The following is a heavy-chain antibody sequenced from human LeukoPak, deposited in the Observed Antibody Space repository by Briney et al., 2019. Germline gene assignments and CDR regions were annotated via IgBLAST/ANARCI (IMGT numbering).Heavy chain of an antibody. V-gene: IGHV3-73*01. CDR1: GFTFSGSA. J-gene: IGHJ4*02. CDR3: AREAVASFFDY. D-gene: IGHD6-19*01. CDR2: IRSKANSYET. Sequence: PGGSLKLSCAASGFTFSGSAMHWVRQASGKGLEWVGRIRSKANSYETAYAASVKGRFTISRDDSKNTAYLQMNSLRAEDTAVYYCAREAVASFFDYWGQGTLVTVSS.